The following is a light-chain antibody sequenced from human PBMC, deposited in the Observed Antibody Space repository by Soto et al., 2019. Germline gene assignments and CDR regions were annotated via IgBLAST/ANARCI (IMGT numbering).Light chain of an antibody. V-gene: IGKV1-27*01. CDR2: EAS. Sequence: QVNKSPSSLSASERDRDTITCRASQGIRHYLAWYQQKPGKVPRLLIYEASNLQSGVPSRFRGGGSGTEFTLTISSLQPEDAATYYCQNFDRAPQTFGQGTKVDI. CDR1: QGIRHY. CDR3: QNFDRAPQT. J-gene: IGKJ1*01.